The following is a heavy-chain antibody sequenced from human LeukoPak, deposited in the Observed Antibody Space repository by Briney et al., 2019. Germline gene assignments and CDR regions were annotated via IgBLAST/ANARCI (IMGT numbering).Heavy chain of an antibody. V-gene: IGHV3-23*01. CDR1: GFTFSSYA. CDR2: ISGSGGST. J-gene: IGHJ5*02. Sequence: PGGSLRLSCAASGFTFSSYAMSWVRQAPGKGLEWVSAISGSGGSTYYADSVKGRFTISRDNSKNTLYLQMNSLRAEDTAVYYCAKGASCGGDCYLVAFNWFDPWGQGTLVTVSS. CDR3: AKGASCGGDCYLVAFNWFDP. D-gene: IGHD2-21*02.